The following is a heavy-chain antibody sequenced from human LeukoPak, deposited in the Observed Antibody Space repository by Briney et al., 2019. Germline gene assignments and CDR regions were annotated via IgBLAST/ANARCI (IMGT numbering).Heavy chain of an antibody. V-gene: IGHV3-21*01. CDR3: ARTVYGGNLSGWFGP. Sequence: PGGSLRLSCAASGFTFSSYSMNWVRQAPGKGLEWVSSISSSSSYIYYADSVKGRFTISRDNAKNSLYLQMNSLRAEDTAVYYCARTVYGGNLSGWFGPWGQGTLVTVSS. J-gene: IGHJ5*02. CDR1: GFTFSSYS. D-gene: IGHD4-23*01. CDR2: ISSSSSYI.